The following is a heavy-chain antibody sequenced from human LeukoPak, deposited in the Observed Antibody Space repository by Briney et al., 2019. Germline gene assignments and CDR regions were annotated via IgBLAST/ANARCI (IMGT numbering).Heavy chain of an antibody. Sequence: TGGSLRLSCAASGFTFSSYEMHWVRQAPGKGLEWVSYISTSSSTVYYADSVKGRFTISRDDAKNSLYLQMNSLRAEDTAVYYCAGEGNNMCAFDIRGQGTVVTVSS. CDR3: AGEGNNMCAFDI. D-gene: IGHD2/OR15-2a*01. CDR2: ISTSSSTV. CDR1: GFTFSSYE. J-gene: IGHJ3*02. V-gene: IGHV3-48*03.